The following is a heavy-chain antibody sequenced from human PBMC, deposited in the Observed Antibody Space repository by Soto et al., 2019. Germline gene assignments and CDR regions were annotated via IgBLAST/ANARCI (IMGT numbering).Heavy chain of an antibody. J-gene: IGHJ6*02. Sequence: PGGSLSVSCAASGFTFISAWMNWVSQAPGKGLEWVGFIRSKADGGTTEYAASVKGRFTISRDDSKSIAYLQMNSLKTEDTAVYYCTRVRWYGMDVWGQGTTVTVSS. D-gene: IGHD2-15*01. V-gene: IGHV3-49*04. CDR2: IRSKADGGTT. CDR1: GFTFISAW. CDR3: TRVRWYGMDV.